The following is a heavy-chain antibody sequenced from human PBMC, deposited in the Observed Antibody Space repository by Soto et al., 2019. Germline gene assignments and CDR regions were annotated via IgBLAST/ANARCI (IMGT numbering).Heavy chain of an antibody. CDR3: AGATSHQWYYMDV. V-gene: IGHV6-1*01. J-gene: IGHJ6*03. D-gene: IGHD6-19*01. Sequence: QVQLQESGPGLVKPSQTLSLTCAISGDSVSSKSAAWNWIRLSPSRGLEWLARTYYRSRWYNDYAVSVRSRTTVNPDTSKTQFSLQLTSVTPEDTAVYYCAGATSHQWYYMDVRGKGTTVTVSS. CDR2: TYYRSRWYN. CDR1: GDSVSSKSAA.